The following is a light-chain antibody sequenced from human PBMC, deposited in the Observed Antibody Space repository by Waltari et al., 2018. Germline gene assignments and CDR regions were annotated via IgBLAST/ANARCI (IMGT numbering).Light chain of an antibody. V-gene: IGKV3-20*01. Sequence: VLTQSPGTLSLSPGGTATLSCRASQSIGRYLIWYQQKSGQAPRLLIYGASTRATGIPDRFSGSGSGTDFSLTISRLEAEDFAVYYCQNHERLPATFGQGTKVEIK. CDR3: QNHERLPAT. CDR2: GAS. J-gene: IGKJ1*01. CDR1: QSIGRY.